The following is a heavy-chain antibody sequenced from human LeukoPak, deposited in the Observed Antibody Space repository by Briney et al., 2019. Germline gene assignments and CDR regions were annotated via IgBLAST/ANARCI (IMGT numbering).Heavy chain of an antibody. CDR1: GYPFTTYD. CDR2: MNPNSAST. CDR3: ARVVIIPAAKMSDYMDV. D-gene: IGHD2-2*01. V-gene: IGHV1-8*01. Sequence: GASVKVSCKASGYPFTTYDINWVRQATGQGLEWMGWMNPNSASTGYAQKFQGRVTMTWNTSITTAYMELSALRSEDTAVYYCARVVIIPAAKMSDYMDVWGKGTTVTVSS. J-gene: IGHJ6*03.